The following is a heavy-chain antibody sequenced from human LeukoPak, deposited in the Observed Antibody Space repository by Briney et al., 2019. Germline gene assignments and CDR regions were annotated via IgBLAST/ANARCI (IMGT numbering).Heavy chain of an antibody. CDR3: VRDHKRYSYGPLFDY. D-gene: IGHD5-18*01. CDR1: AFTFSSYW. Sequence: PGGSLRLSCAASAFTFSSYWMSWVRQAPGKGLEWVANIKQDGSEKYYVDSVKGRFTISRDNAKNSLYLQMNGLRAEDTAVYYCVRDHKRYSYGPLFDYWGQGTPVTVSS. CDR2: IKQDGSEK. V-gene: IGHV3-7*01. J-gene: IGHJ4*02.